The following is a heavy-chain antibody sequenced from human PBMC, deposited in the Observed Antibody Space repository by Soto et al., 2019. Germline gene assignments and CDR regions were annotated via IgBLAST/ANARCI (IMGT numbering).Heavy chain of an antibody. D-gene: IGHD2-2*01. J-gene: IGHJ5*02. V-gene: IGHV3-30*18. CDR3: VKDGSYCSSTSCARYNWLDP. CDR2: ISYDGSNK. CDR1: GFTFSIYG. Sequence: QVQLVESGGGVVQPGRSLRLSCAASGFTFSIYGMHWVRQAPGKGLEWVAVISYDGSNKYYGDSVKGRFTISRDNSKNTVYLQMNSLRAEDTAVYYCVKDGSYCSSTSCARYNWLDPWGQGTLVTVSS.